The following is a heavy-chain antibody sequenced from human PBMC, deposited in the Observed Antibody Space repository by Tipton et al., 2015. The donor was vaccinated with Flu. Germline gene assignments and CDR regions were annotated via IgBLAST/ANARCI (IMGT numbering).Heavy chain of an antibody. Sequence: TLSLTCTVSGYSISSGYYWGWIRQPPGKGLEWIGSICHSGSTYYNPSLKSRVTISVDTSKNQFSLKLSSVTAADTAVYYCARGPEQWLVNPHYFYYWGQGTLVTVSS. CDR3: ARGPEQWLVNPHYFYY. D-gene: IGHD6-19*01. CDR1: GYSISSGYY. V-gene: IGHV4-38-2*02. J-gene: IGHJ4*02. CDR2: ICHSGST.